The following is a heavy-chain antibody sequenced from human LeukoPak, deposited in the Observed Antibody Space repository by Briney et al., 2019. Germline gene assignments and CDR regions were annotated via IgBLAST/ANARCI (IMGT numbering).Heavy chain of an antibody. CDR3: ARRDSSGYKHYYYYMDV. J-gene: IGHJ6*03. CDR2: INHSGST. Sequence: PSETLSLTCAVYGGSFSGYYWSWIRQPPGKGLEWIGEINHSGSTNYNPSLKSRVTISVDTSKNQFSLKLSSVTAADTAVYYCARRDSSGYKHYYYYMDVWGKGTTVTVSS. D-gene: IGHD3-22*01. CDR1: GGSFSGYY. V-gene: IGHV4-34*01.